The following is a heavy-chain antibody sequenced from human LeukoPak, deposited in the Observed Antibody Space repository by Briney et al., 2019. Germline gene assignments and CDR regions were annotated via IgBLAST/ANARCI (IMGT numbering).Heavy chain of an antibody. CDR1: GFTFSSYA. CDR2: ISGSGGST. Sequence: VGSLRLSCAASGFTFSSYAMSWVRQAPGKGLEWVSAISGSGGSTYYADSVKGRFTISRDNSKNTLYLQMNSLRAEDTAVYYCAKDLAQWLFGLNWFDPWGQGTLVTVFS. D-gene: IGHD6-19*01. CDR3: AKDLAQWLFGLNWFDP. V-gene: IGHV3-23*01. J-gene: IGHJ5*02.